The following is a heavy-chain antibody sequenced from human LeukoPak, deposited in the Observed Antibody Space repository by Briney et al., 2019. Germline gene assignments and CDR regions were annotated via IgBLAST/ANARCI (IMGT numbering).Heavy chain of an antibody. D-gene: IGHD2-21*01. CDR3: ARDHIAPGLLFDC. CDR2: IKYDGSEK. Sequence: GGSLRLSCAASGFTFSNHWMSWVRQAPGKGLEWVVNIKYDGSEKYHVDSVKGRFTIFRDNAKNSLYLQMNSLRAEDTAVYYCARDHIAPGLLFDCWGQGTQVTVSP. J-gene: IGHJ4*02. CDR1: GFTFSNHW. V-gene: IGHV3-7*01.